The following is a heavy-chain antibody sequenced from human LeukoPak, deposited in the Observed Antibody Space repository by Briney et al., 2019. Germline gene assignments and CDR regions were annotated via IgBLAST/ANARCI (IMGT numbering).Heavy chain of an antibody. Sequence: GGSLRLSCAASGFTFSNAWMSWVRQAPGKGLEWVGRIKSKTDGGTTDYAAPVKGRYTISRDDSKNTLYLLMNSLKTDDTAVYYCATEADGGPDYWGQGTLVTVSS. CDR2: IKSKTDGGTT. CDR1: GFTFSNAW. D-gene: IGHD4-23*01. V-gene: IGHV3-15*01. J-gene: IGHJ4*02. CDR3: ATEADGGPDY.